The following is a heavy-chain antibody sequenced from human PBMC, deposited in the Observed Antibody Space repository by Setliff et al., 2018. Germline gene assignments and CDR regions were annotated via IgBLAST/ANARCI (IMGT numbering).Heavy chain of an antibody. CDR2: INPNTGGT. Sequence: ASVKVSCKTSGYTFIGYYVHWVRQAPGRGLERMGWINPNTGGTNYAQKFQGSVTVTSDTSISTAYLTLTSLRSDDTAIYYCARLSASVVSPVDHWGQGTLVTVSS. J-gene: IGHJ4*02. CDR1: GYTFIGYY. CDR3: ARLSASVVSPVDH. V-gene: IGHV1-2*02.